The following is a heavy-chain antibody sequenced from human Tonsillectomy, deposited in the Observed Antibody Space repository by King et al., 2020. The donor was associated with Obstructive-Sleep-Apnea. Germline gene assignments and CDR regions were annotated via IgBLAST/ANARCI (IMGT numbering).Heavy chain of an antibody. V-gene: IGHV3-9*01. CDR3: AKHLRDGTTTRGGFDL. Sequence: VQLVESGGGLVQPGRSLRLSCVASGFTFGDYAIDWVRQAPGKGLEWVSGISWNSQTIDYVDSVRGRFTISRDNARNSLSLEMNSLRAEDTAFYYCAKHLRDGTTTRGGFDLWGQGTLVTVSS. CDR2: ISWNSQTI. CDR1: GFTFGDYA. J-gene: IGHJ5*02. D-gene: IGHD4-17*01.